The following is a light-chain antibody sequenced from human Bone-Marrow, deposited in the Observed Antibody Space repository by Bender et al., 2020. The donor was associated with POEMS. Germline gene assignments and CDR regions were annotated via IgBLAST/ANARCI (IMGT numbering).Light chain of an antibody. CDR1: GSNIGGYP. J-gene: IGLJ3*02. V-gene: IGLV1-44*01. CDR3: VTWDASVKGGV. CDR2: TNN. Sequence: QSVLTQPPSVSGTPGQRVTISCSGSGSNIGGYPVNWYQQLPGTAPRLLIYTNNERPSGVPDRFSGSKSGTSASLAITGLQSDDEAIYICVTWDASVKGGVFGGGTKLTVL.